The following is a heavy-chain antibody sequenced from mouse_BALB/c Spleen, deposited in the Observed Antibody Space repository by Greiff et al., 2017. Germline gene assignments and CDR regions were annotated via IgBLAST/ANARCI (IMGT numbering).Heavy chain of an antibody. CDR3: ARGGYGNYDYAMDY. CDR1: GYTFTSYW. D-gene: IGHD2-10*02. J-gene: IGHJ4*01. V-gene: IGHV1S81*02. CDR2: INPSNGRT. Sequence: VQLQQPGAELVKPGASVKLSCKASGYTFTSYWMHWVKQRPGQGLEWIGEINPSNGRTNYNEKFKSKATLTVDKSSSTAYMQLSSLTSEDSAVYYCARGGYGNYDYAMDYWGQGTSVTVSS.